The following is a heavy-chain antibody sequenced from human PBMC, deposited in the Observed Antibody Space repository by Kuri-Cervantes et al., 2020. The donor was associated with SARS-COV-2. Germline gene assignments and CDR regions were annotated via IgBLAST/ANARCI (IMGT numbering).Heavy chain of an antibody. Sequence: GGSLRPSCVASGFNFSSYEMNWVRQAPGRGLEWVSYISSSGSTIYYADSVKGRFTISRDNAKNSLYLQMSSLRVEDTAVYYCTRMSSGGCPDYWGQGTLVTVSS. CDR1: GFNFSSYE. CDR3: TRMSSGGCPDY. CDR2: ISSSGSTI. D-gene: IGHD2-15*01. V-gene: IGHV3-48*03. J-gene: IGHJ4*02.